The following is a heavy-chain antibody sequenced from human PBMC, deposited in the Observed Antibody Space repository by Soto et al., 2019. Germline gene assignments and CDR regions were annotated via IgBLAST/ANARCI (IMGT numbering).Heavy chain of an antibody. CDR2: IYHSGST. J-gene: IGHJ6*02. Sequence: QVQLQESGPGLVKPSGTLSLTCAVSGGSISSSNWWSWVRQPPGKGLEWIGEIYHSGSTNYNPSLKSRGTISVYKSKNQFSLKLSAVTAADTAVYYCAREGLRHYAGGMDVWGQGTTVTVSS. CDR3: AREGLRHYAGGMDV. D-gene: IGHD4-17*01. CDR1: GGSISSSNW. V-gene: IGHV4-4*02.